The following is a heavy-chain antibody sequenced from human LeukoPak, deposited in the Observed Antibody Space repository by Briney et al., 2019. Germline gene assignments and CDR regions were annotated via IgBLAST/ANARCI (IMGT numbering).Heavy chain of an antibody. CDR3: ARDPRGYSYGRD. CDR1: GGTFSSYA. V-gene: IGHV1-69*04. CDR2: IIPILGIA. Sequence: SVTVSCKASGGTFSSYAISWVRQAPGQGLEWMGRIIPILGIANYAQKFQGRVTITADKSTSTAYMELSSLRSEDTAVDYCARDPRGYSYGRDWGQGTMVTVSS. J-gene: IGHJ3*01. D-gene: IGHD5-18*01.